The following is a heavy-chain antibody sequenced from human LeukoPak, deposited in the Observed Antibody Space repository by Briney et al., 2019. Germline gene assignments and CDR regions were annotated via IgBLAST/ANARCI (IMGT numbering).Heavy chain of an antibody. CDR1: GYSISTGYY. CDR2: FYHSGRT. J-gene: IGHJ4*02. V-gene: IGHV4-38-2*02. D-gene: IGHD6-13*01. CDR3: ARGVIATGGNDFDY. Sequence: SETLSLTCTVSGYSISTGYYWDWIRQPPGKGLEWIGTFYHSGRTYYNPSLKTRVTVSLDTSKNQFSLNLIPVTAADTAVYYCARGVIATGGNDFDYWGQGTLVTVSS.